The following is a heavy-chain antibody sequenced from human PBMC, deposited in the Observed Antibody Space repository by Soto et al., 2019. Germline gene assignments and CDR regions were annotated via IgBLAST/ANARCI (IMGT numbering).Heavy chain of an antibody. CDR3: ARGPRYSYGSLDY. CDR2: IYSGGST. CDR1: GFTVSSNY. J-gene: IGHJ4*02. D-gene: IGHD5-18*01. Sequence: GGSLRLSCAASGFTVSSNYMSWVRQAPGKGLEWVSVIYSGGSTYYADSVKGRFTISRDNSKNTLYLQMNSLRAEDTAVYYCARGPRYSYGSLDYWGQGTLVTVSS. V-gene: IGHV3-53*01.